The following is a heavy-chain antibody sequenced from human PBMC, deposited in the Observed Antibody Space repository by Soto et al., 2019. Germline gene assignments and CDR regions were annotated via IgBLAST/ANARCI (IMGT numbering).Heavy chain of an antibody. J-gene: IGHJ6*02. CDR3: ARSVVPACGITDYDFWRGYSRFYGMDG. D-gene: IGHD3-3*01. V-gene: IGHV1-69*06. Sequence: QVQLVQSGAEVKKPGSSVKVSCKASGGTFSSYAISWVRQAPGQGLEWMGGIIPMYGTANYAQKFQGRVTIPADKSPSTAYMELSSLRSVDTAVYYCARSVVPACGITDYDFWRGYSRFYGMDGWGQGTTVTVSS. CDR1: GGTFSSYA. CDR2: IIPMYGTA.